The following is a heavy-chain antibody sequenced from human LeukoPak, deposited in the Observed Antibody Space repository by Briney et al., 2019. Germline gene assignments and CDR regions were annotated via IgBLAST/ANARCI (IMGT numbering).Heavy chain of an antibody. CDR2: ISSSSSYI. CDR3: ARDIPRGSTHLDY. D-gene: IGHD1-26*01. Sequence: GGSLRLSCAASGFTFSSYSMNWVRQAPGKGLEWVSSISSSSSYIYYADSVKGRFTISRDNAKNSLYLQMNSLRAEDTAVYYCARDIPRGSTHLDYWGQGTLVTVSA. V-gene: IGHV3-21*01. CDR1: GFTFSSYS. J-gene: IGHJ4*02.